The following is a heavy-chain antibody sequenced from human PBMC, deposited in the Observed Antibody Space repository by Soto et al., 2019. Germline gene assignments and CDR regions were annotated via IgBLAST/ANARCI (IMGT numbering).Heavy chain of an antibody. V-gene: IGHV4-34*01. CDR3: ARGGGYDSFDF. Sequence: LSLTCAVYGGSFSGYYWTWIRQPPGKGLEWIGEIHPSGSTNYNPSLKSRVTISVDTSKNQFSLKLSSVTAADTAVYYCARGGGYDSFDFWGQGIQVTVSS. J-gene: IGHJ4*02. CDR1: GGSFSGYY. CDR2: IHPSGST. D-gene: IGHD5-12*01.